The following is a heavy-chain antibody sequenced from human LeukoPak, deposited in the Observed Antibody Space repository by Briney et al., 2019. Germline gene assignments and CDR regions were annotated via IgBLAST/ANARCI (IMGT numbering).Heavy chain of an antibody. CDR3: ARAPEDDYIHPMYYYYYYMDV. V-gene: IGHV4-59*08. Sequence: SETLSLTCTVSGGSISSYYWSWIRQPPGKGLEWIGYIYYSGSTYYNPSLESRVTISVDTSKNQFSLKLSSVTAADTAVYYCARAPEDDYIHPMYYYYYYMDVWGKGTTVTISS. CDR1: GGSISSYY. CDR2: IYYSGST. D-gene: IGHD4-11*01. J-gene: IGHJ6*03.